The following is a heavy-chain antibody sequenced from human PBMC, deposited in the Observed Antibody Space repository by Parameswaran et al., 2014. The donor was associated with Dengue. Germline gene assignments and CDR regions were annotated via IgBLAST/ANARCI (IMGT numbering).Heavy chain of an antibody. J-gene: IGHJ3*02. CDR2: IYYSGST. V-gene: IGHV4-59*08. Sequence: ASETLSLTCTVSGGSISSYYWSWIRQPPGKGLEWIGYIYYSGSTNYNPSLKSRVTISVDTSKNQFSLKLSSVTAADTAVYYCASLGFYSSDADIWGQGTMVT. D-gene: IGHD3-16*01. CDR3: ASLGFYSSDADI. CDR1: GGSISSYY.